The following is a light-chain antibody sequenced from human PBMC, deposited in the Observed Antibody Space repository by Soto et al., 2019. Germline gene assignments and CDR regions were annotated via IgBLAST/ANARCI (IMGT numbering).Light chain of an antibody. CDR1: QSVSSY. J-gene: IGKJ1*01. V-gene: IGKV3D-11*02. Sequence: IVLTQSPATLSLSPGERATLSCRASQSVSSYLAWYQQKPGQAPRLLIYDASNRATGIPARFSGGGPGTDFTLTISRLEPEDFAVYYCQQYGSSGTFGQGTKVDIK. CDR3: QQYGSSGT. CDR2: DAS.